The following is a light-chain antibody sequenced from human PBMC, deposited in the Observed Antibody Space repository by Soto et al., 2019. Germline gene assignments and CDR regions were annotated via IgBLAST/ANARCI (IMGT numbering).Light chain of an antibody. CDR1: QDITNY. Sequence: DIQMTQSPSSLSASVGDRVTIICQASQDITNYLNWYQQKPGKAPKLLIHDSSNLETGVPSRFSGSGSGTYFSFTISSLQPEDIAIYYCQQFDTLPLTFGQGTRLEIK. CDR3: QQFDTLPLT. J-gene: IGKJ5*01. V-gene: IGKV1-33*01. CDR2: DSS.